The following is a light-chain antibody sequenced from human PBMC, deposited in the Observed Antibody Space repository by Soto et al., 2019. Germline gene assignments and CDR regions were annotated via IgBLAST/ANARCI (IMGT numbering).Light chain of an antibody. CDR1: SSDVGSYNL. CDR3: CSYPGSSTPWV. V-gene: IGLV2-23*01. Sequence: HSALTQPASVSGSPGQSITISCTGTSSDVGSYNLVSWYQQHPGKAPKLMIYEGSKRPSGVSNRFSGSKSGNTASLTISGFQAEDEADYYCCSYPGSSTPWVFGGGTKLTVL. CDR2: EGS. J-gene: IGLJ3*02.